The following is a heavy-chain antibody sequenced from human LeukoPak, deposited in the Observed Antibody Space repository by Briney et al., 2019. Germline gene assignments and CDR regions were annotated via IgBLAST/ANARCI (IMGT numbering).Heavy chain of an antibody. CDR1: GFTFSDYY. D-gene: IGHD1-1*01. CDR3: ARASPLERRQRYYYYYGMDV. V-gene: IGHV3-11*01. Sequence: TGGSLRLSCAASGFTFSDYYMSWIRQSTGKALEWVSYISSRGSTIYYADSVKGRFTISRDNDKNSLYLQMNSLRAEDTAVYYCARASPLERRQRYYYYYGMDVWGQGTTVTVSS. J-gene: IGHJ6*02. CDR2: ISSRGSTI.